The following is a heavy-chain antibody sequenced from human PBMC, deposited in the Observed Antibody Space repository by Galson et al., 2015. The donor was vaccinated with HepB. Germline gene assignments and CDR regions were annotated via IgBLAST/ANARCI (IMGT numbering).Heavy chain of an antibody. CDR1: GFTFSSYW. Sequence: SLRLSCAASGFTFSSYWMHWVRHAPGKGLLWVSRINSDGSSTTYADSVKGRFTISRDNAKNTLYLQMNSLRAEDTAVYYCARARLGGSYSTGGYWGQGTLVTVSS. CDR3: ARARLGGSYSTGGY. D-gene: IGHD1-26*01. CDR2: INSDGSST. J-gene: IGHJ4*02. V-gene: IGHV3-74*01.